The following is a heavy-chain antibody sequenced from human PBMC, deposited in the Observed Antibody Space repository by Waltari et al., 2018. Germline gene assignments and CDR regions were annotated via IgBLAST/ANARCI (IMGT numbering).Heavy chain of an antibody. V-gene: IGHV1-2*02. CDR1: GYSFSDYY. D-gene: IGHD1-1*01. CDR2: GNPSDGAT. Sequence: QVQLVQSGAEVKKPGASVKVSCKSSGYSFSDYYINWVRQAHGQGLEWMGWGNPSDGATTYAQKFQARVTMTRDRATNTAYMDLRGLTPDDTAVYFCARNKGKTISTRRAFRLDPWGQGTLVSVSS. CDR3: ARNKGKTISTRRAFRLDP. J-gene: IGHJ5*02.